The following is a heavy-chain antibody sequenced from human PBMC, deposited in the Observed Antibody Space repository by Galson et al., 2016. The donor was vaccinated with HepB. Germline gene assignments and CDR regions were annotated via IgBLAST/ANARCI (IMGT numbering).Heavy chain of an antibody. D-gene: IGHD2-15*01. CDR3: AHRRSGYCNTVKCLYLDD. CDR2: IHWNDDK. V-gene: IGHV2-5*01. J-gene: IGHJ4*02. CDR1: GFSLSTTGEA. Sequence: PALVKPTQTLTLTCTFSGFSLSTTGEAVGWTRQPPGKALEWLALIHWNDDKRYSPSLKSRLTITKDTSKNQVVLTVTNMDPVDTATYFCAHRRSGYCNTVKCLYLDDWGQGTLATVSS.